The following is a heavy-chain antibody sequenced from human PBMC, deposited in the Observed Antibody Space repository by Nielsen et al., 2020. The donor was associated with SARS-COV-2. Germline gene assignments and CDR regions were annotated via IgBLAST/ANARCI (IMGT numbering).Heavy chain of an antibody. V-gene: IGHV3-30*04. J-gene: IGHJ6*02. Sequence: GESLKISCTASGFTFSTYAVHWVRQAPGKGLEPVSSLSYAGNYKYYADSVKGRFTISRDNSKNTFYLQMNSLRSEDTAVYYCATAPSITGTPVDYYYNYGMDVWGQGTTVTVSS. CDR2: LSYAGNYK. CDR1: GFTFSTYA. D-gene: IGHD1-20*01. CDR3: ATAPSITGTPVDYYYNYGMDV.